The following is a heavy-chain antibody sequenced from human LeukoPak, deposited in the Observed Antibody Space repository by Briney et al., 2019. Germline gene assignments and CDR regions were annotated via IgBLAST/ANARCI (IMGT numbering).Heavy chain of an antibody. V-gene: IGHV6-1*01. CDR2: TYYRSKWYN. CDR1: GDSVSSNSAA. J-gene: IGHJ5*02. CDR3: ARDGYSSGWEEFDP. Sequence: SQTLSLTCAISGDSVSSNSAAWNWIRQSPSRGLEWLGRTYYRSKWYNDYAVSVKSRITINPDTSKNQYSLQLNSVTPEDTAVYYCARDGYSSGWEEFDPWGQGTLVTVSS. D-gene: IGHD6-19*01.